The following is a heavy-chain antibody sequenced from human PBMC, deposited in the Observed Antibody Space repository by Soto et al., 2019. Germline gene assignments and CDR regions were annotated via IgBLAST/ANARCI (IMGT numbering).Heavy chain of an antibody. CDR2: IHYSGST. Sequence: QVQLQESGPGLVKPSETLSLTCTVSGGSISSYYWSWIRQPPGKGLEWIGYIHYSGSTNYNPSLKSRVTISVDTSKNQFSRKLSSVTAADTAVYYCARAVGPNLNFDYWGQGTLVTVSS. J-gene: IGHJ4*02. D-gene: IGHD1-26*01. CDR3: ARAVGPNLNFDY. CDR1: GGSISSYY. V-gene: IGHV4-59*08.